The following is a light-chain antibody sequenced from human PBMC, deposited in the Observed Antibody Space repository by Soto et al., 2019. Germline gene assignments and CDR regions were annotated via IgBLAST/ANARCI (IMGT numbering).Light chain of an antibody. J-gene: IGLJ3*02. CDR3: QSYDSSLSGWV. CDR2: GNS. Sequence: QSVLTQPHSVSGAPGQRVTISCTGSSSNIGAGYDVHWYQQLPGTAPKLLIYGNSNRPSGVPDRFSGSKSGTSASLAITGLQAEDESDYYCQSYDSSLSGWVFGGGTQLTVL. V-gene: IGLV1-40*01. CDR1: SSNIGAGYD.